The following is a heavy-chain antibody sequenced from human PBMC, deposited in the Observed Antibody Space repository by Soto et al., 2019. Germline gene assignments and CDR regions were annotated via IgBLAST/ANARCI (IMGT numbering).Heavy chain of an antibody. CDR3: AKEGPDSSGWYAAAFDM. J-gene: IGHJ3*02. CDR1: GFTFSSYA. Sequence: EVQLLESGGGLVQPGGSLRLSCAASGFTFSSYAMSWVRQAPGKGLEWVSVISGGSGYTYYADSVKGRFTISRDNSKNTLYLQMNSLRAEDTAVYYCAKEGPDSSGWYAAAFDMWGQGTMVTVSS. CDR2: ISGGSGYT. D-gene: IGHD6-19*01. V-gene: IGHV3-23*01.